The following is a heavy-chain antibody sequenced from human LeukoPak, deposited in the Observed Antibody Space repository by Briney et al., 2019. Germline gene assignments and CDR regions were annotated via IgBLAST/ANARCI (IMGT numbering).Heavy chain of an antibody. CDR1: GYTFTSYD. CDR2: INPNSGGT. Sequence: ASVKVSCKASGYTFTSYDINWVRQAPGQGLEWMGRINPNSGGTNYAQNFQGRVIMTRDTSISTAYMELSRLRSDDTAVYYCATHDYSSSWYLDYWGQGTLVTVSS. V-gene: IGHV1-2*06. D-gene: IGHD6-13*01. J-gene: IGHJ4*02. CDR3: ATHDYSSSWYLDY.